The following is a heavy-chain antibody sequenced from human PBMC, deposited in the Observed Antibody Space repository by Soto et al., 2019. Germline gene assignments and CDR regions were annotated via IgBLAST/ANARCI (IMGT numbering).Heavy chain of an antibody. CDR1: GFTFSSYW. V-gene: IGHV3-7*01. J-gene: IGHJ6*02. CDR3: ARDVGYCISTSCYPDYYYGMDV. Sequence: EVQLVESGGGLVQPGGSLRLSCAASGFTFSSYWMSWVRQAPGKGLEWVANIKQDGSEKYYVDSVKGRFTISRDNAKNSLYLQMNSLRAEDTAVCYCARDVGYCISTSCYPDYYYGMDVWGQGTTVTVSS. D-gene: IGHD2-2*03. CDR2: IKQDGSEK.